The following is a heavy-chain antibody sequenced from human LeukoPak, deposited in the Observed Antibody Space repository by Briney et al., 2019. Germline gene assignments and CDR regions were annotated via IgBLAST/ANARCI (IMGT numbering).Heavy chain of an antibody. CDR3: ARVGKNGWDFDH. CDR1: GFTLSNYW. Sequence: GGSLRLSCAASGFTLSNYWMTWVRQAPGKGLAWVANIIEGGDVKYYADSVKGRFTISRDNTKNSLYLQMTSLRADDTAVYYCARVGKNGWDFDHWGQGILVTVSS. CDR2: IIEGGDVK. J-gene: IGHJ4*02. D-gene: IGHD6-19*01. V-gene: IGHV3-7*01.